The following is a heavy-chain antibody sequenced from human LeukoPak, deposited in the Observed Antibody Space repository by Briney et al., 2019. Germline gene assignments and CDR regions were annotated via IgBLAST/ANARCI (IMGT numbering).Heavy chain of an antibody. CDR3: ARVSDSESFYYYYYMDV. CDR2: ISYSGST. J-gene: IGHJ6*03. CDR1: GGSISSSGYY. D-gene: IGHD1-14*01. Sequence: SETLSLTCTVSGGSISSSGYYWGWIRQPPGKGLEWIGSISYSGSTYYNPSLKSRVAISVDTSKNQFSLKLSSVTAADTAVYYCARVSDSESFYYYYYMDVWGKGTTVTVSS. V-gene: IGHV4-39*07.